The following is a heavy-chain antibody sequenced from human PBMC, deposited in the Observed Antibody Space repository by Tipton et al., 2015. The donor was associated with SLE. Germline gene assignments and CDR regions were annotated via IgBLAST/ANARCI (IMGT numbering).Heavy chain of an antibody. CDR3: VTLRGRGPGGYMAV. J-gene: IGHJ6*03. CDR2: ISPAGSDI. Sequence: GSLGLSCAASGSTMSDLYMGWVRQAPGKGLEWLSYISPAGSDIHDAESVKGRFTIYRDNGKSSLLLQMNYLRADDTAVYYCVTLRGRGPGGYMAVWGKGTMVAVTS. D-gene: IGHD3-10*01. V-gene: IGHV3-11*04. CDR1: GSTMSDLY.